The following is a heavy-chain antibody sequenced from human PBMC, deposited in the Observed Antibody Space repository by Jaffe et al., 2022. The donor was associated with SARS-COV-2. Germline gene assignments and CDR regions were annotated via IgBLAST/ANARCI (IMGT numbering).Heavy chain of an antibody. V-gene: IGHV3-7*03. CDR3: ARGRHFDYSDSSGYYHYYYFNMDV. CDR2: IKQDESEK. Sequence: EVQLVESGGDLVQPGGSLRLSCVASGFTFSSYWMKWVRQAPGKGLEWVANIKQDESEKYYVDSVKGRFTISRDNAQNSVYLQMNSLRPEDTAVYYCARGRHFDYSDSSGYYHYYYFNMDVWGQGTTVTVSS. D-gene: IGHD3-22*01. J-gene: IGHJ6*02. CDR1: GFTFSSYW.